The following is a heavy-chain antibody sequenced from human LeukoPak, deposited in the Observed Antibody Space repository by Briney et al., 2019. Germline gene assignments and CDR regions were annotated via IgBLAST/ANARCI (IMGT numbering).Heavy chain of an antibody. Sequence: SETLSLTCAVYGGSFSGYYWSWIRQPPGKGLECIGEINHSGSTNYNPSLKSRVTISVDTSKNQFSLKLSSVTAADTAVYYCARGPNSGYGRFDYWGQGTLVTVSS. J-gene: IGHJ4*02. CDR3: ARGPNSGYGRFDY. CDR1: GGSFSGYY. CDR2: INHSGST. D-gene: IGHD5-12*01. V-gene: IGHV4-34*01.